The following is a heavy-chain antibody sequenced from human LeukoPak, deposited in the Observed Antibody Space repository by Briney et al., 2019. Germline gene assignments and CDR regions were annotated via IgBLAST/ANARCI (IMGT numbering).Heavy chain of an antibody. J-gene: IGHJ4*02. Sequence: SETLSLTCTVSGVSISSYDWSWIRQPAGKGLEWIGRIYTSGSTNYNPSLKSRVTMSVDTSKNQFSLKLSSVTAADTAVYYCASEVLVVRGAFDYWGQGTLVTVSS. CDR1: GVSISSYD. CDR2: IYTSGST. V-gene: IGHV4-4*07. CDR3: ASEVLVVRGAFDY. D-gene: IGHD3-10*01.